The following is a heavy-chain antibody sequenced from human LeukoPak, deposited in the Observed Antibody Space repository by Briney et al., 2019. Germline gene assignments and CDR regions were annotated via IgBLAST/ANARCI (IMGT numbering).Heavy chain of an antibody. J-gene: IGHJ4*02. D-gene: IGHD4-17*01. CDR1: GGSISSYY. V-gene: IGHV4-59*01. CDR2: IYYSGST. CDR3: ARGDYGDYDY. Sequence: PSETLSLTCTVSGGSISSYYWSWIRQPPGKGLEWIGYIYYSGSTYYNPSLKSRVTISVDRSKNQFSLKLSSVTAADTAVYYCARGDYGDYDYWGQGTLVTVSS.